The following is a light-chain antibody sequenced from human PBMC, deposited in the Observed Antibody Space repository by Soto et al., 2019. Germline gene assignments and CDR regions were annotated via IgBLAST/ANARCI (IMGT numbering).Light chain of an antibody. Sequence: EIVMTQSPATLSVSPGERATLSCRASQSVSTNLAWYQQKPGQAPRLLIYGASTRATDMSARFSGSGSGTEFTLTISILRSEDFALYYCQQYHNWPLTFGGGTKVEIK. CDR3: QQYHNWPLT. J-gene: IGKJ4*01. CDR2: GAS. CDR1: QSVSTN. V-gene: IGKV3-15*01.